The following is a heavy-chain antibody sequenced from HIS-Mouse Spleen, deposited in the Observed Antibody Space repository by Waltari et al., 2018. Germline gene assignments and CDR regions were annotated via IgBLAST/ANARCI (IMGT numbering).Heavy chain of an antibody. Sequence: QVQLVQSGAEVKKPGASVKVSCKASGYTLTGYYMHWLRQAPGQGLEWRGWINPNSGGTNYAQKFQGRVTMTRDTSISTAYMELSRLRSDDTAVYYCARDRTGDDAFDIWGQGTMVTVSS. V-gene: IGHV1-2*02. CDR2: INPNSGGT. CDR1: GYTLTGYY. CDR3: ARDRTGDDAFDI. J-gene: IGHJ3*02. D-gene: IGHD7-27*01.